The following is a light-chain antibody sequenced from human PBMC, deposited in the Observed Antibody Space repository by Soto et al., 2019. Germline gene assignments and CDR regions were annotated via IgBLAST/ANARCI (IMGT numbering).Light chain of an antibody. CDR3: QSYDSSLHASV. CDR1: SSNIGAGYD. V-gene: IGLV1-40*01. Sequence: VLTQPPSVSGAPGQRVTISCTGSSSNIGAGYDVHWYQQLPGTAPKLLIYGNTNRPSGVPDRFSGSKSGSSASLAITGLQAEDEADYYCQSYDSSLHASVFGTGTKVTVL. J-gene: IGLJ1*01. CDR2: GNT.